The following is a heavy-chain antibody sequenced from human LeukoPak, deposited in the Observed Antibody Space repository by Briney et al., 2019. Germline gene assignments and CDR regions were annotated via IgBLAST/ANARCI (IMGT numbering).Heavy chain of an antibody. V-gene: IGHV4-39*07. CDR1: GGSISSSSYY. CDR3: ARRSSLAYCGGDCYSVVY. CDR2: NNHSGST. D-gene: IGHD2-21*02. Sequence: SETLSLTCTVSGGSISSSSYYWGWIRQPPGKGLEWIGENNHSGSTNYNPSLKSRVTISVDTSKNQFSLKLSSVTAADTAVYYCARRSSLAYCGGDCYSVVYWGQGTLVTVSS. J-gene: IGHJ4*02.